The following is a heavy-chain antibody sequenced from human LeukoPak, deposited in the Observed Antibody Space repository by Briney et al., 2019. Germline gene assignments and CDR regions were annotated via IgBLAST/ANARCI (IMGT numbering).Heavy chain of an antibody. D-gene: IGHD3-10*01. CDR2: INPHSGGT. J-gene: IGHJ4*02. CDR3: ARDSNYYGSGSYYNSDS. CDR1: GYTFTGYY. Sequence: ASVKVSCKASGYTFTGYYIHWVRQAPGQGLERMRWINPHSGGTGYAQNFQGRVTMTRDTSISTAYMDLSSLRSDDTAFYYCARDSNYYGSGSYYNSDSWGQGTLVTVSS. V-gene: IGHV1-2*02.